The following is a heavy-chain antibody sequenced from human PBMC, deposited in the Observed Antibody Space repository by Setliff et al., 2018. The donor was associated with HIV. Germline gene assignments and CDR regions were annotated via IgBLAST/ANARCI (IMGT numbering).Heavy chain of an antibody. J-gene: IGHJ4*02. V-gene: IGHV1-18*01. D-gene: IGHD2-21*01. CDR3: ARYALCSDDCSDEGADI. CDR1: GYTFSSYA. CDR2: INLYKDDT. Sequence: ASLKVSCKASGYTFSSYAITWVRQAPGQGLEWMGSINLYKDDTHYAQKFQDRVAMTADTSTNTVYMELRSLGSDDTAVYYCARYALCSDDCSDEGADIWGQGTMVTVSS.